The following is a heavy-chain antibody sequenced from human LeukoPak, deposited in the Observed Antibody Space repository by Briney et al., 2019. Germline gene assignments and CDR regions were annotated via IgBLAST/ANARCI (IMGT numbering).Heavy chain of an antibody. V-gene: IGHV4-39*01. Sequence: SETLSLTCTVSGGSISSSSYYWGWIRQPPGKGLEWIGSIYYSGSTYYNPSPKSRVTISVDTSKNQFSLKLSSVTAADTAVYYCAITSGYSVDYWGQGTLVTVSS. CDR3: AITSGYSVDY. CDR1: GGSISSSSYY. CDR2: IYYSGST. D-gene: IGHD3-22*01. J-gene: IGHJ4*02.